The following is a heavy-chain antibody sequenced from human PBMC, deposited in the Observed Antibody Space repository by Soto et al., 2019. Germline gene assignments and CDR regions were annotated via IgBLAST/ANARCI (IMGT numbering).Heavy chain of an antibody. D-gene: IGHD3-16*01. CDR1: GFTFSDYY. J-gene: IGHJ4*02. Sequence: QVQLVESGGGLVKPGGSLRLSCAVSGFTFSDYYMTWIRQAPGKGLEWVSYISSGGSTISYADSVKGRFTISRDNAKNSPYLQMNSLRAEDTAVYYCASNYVWGSYNWGQGTLFTVAS. CDR2: ISSGGSTI. CDR3: ASNYVWGSYN. V-gene: IGHV3-11*01.